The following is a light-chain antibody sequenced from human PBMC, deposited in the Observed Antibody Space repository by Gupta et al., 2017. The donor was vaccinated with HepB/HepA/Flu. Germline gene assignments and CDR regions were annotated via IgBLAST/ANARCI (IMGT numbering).Light chain of an antibody. CDR2: DVS. V-gene: IGLV2-14*03. Sequence: SALTQPAPVSGSPGQSITISCTGTSSDVGGYNYVSWYQQHPGKAPKLMIYDVSNRPSGVANRFSGSKSGNTAALTISGLQAEDEADYYCSSYTSSSTLEVVFGGGTKLTVL. CDR3: SSYTSSSTLEVV. CDR1: SSDVGGYNY. J-gene: IGLJ2*01.